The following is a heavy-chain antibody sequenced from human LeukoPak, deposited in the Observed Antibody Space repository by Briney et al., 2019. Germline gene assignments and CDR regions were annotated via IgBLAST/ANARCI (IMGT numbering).Heavy chain of an antibody. CDR1: GYSFTSYW. CDR3: ARGPSITMVRGGQWYYYMDV. CDR2: INPSGGST. V-gene: IGHV1-46*01. Sequence: GESLKISCKGSGYSFTSYWIGWVRQAPGQGLEWMGWINPSGGSTNYAQKFQGRVTMTRDTSTSTVYMELSSLRSEDTAVYYCARGPSITMVRGGQWYYYMDVWGKGTTVTISS. J-gene: IGHJ6*03. D-gene: IGHD3-10*01.